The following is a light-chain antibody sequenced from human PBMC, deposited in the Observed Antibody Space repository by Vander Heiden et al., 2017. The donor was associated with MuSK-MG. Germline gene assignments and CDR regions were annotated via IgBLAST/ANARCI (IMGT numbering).Light chain of an antibody. CDR1: QNVSSY. V-gene: IGKV3-11*01. CDR3: QQRSNWLVT. J-gene: IGKJ4*01. Sequence: ERVSTQSPATLSLSPGERATLSCRASQNVSSYLAWYQQKPGQAPRLLIYDASNRATGIPARFSGSGSGTDFTLTISSLEPEDFAVYYCQQRSNWLVTFGGGTKVEIK. CDR2: DAS.